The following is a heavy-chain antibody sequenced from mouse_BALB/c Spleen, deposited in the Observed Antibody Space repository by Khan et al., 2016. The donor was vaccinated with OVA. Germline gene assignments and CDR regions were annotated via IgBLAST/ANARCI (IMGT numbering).Heavy chain of an antibody. D-gene: IGHD1-1*01. Sequence: QVQLQQSGAELARPGASVKMSCKASGFTFTSNTIHWIKLRPGQGLEWIGYINPSNGNTNYNQKFKDKATLTADKSSTTAYMQLRSLTSDDSAVYNSLRDGAYYWSAGWFGYWGQGTLVTVSA. V-gene: IGHV1-4*01. CDR2: INPSNGNT. CDR3: LRDGAYYWSAGWFGY. CDR1: GFTFTSNT. J-gene: IGHJ3*01.